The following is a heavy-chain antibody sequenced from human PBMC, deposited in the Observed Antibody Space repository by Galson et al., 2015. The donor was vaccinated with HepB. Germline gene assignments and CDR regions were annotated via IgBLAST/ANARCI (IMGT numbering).Heavy chain of an antibody. D-gene: IGHD5-24*01. J-gene: IGHJ4*02. V-gene: IGHV4-31*03. CDR3: ARVSQRYFDY. CDR2: IYYSGFT. Sequence: TLSLTCTVSGASVNIGGYFWSWVRQYPGQGLEWVGDIYYSGFTYYSPSLNSRLTLSVDASKNQFTLKLSSVTAADTAIYYCARVSQRYFDYWGQGSLVTVSS. CDR1: GASVNIGGYF.